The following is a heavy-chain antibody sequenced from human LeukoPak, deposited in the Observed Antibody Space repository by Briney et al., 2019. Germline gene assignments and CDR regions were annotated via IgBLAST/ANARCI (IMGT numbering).Heavy chain of an antibody. V-gene: IGHV4-59*01. D-gene: IGHD3-22*01. Sequence: PSETLFLTCTVSGGSISSYYWSWIRQPPGKGLEWIGYIYYSGSTNYNPSLKSRVTISVDTSKNQFSLKLSSVTAADTAVYYCARDIGSSGLDNWFDHWGQGTLVTVSS. J-gene: IGHJ5*02. CDR1: GGSISSYY. CDR2: IYYSGST. CDR3: ARDIGSSGLDNWFDH.